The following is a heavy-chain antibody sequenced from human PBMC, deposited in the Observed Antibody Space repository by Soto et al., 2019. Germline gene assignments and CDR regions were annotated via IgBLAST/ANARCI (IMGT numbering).Heavy chain of an antibody. CDR3: ARRAWDSYYAIDV. D-gene: IGHD3-22*01. Sequence: VQLVESGGGEVQPGRSLRLSCAASGFKYTEFALHWVRQAPGKGLEWVAIISYDGSDKYYADSVKGRFVISRDNPKNTLYLEMNSLRPEDTAVYFCARRAWDSYYAIDVWGQGTTVTVFS. J-gene: IGHJ6*02. CDR2: ISYDGSDK. V-gene: IGHV3-30*09. CDR1: GFKYTEFA.